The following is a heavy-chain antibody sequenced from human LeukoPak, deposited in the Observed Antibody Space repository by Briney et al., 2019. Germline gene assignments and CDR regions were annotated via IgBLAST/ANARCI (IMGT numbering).Heavy chain of an antibody. CDR2: IYSAGRT. J-gene: IGHJ4*02. CDR1: GFIVSNDY. CDR3: ARYISGFDC. D-gene: IGHD3-10*01. Sequence: PGGSLRLSCAASGFIVSNDYMSWVRQAPGKGLEWVSVIYSAGRTYYADSVKGRFTISRDNSKNTVYLEMNSLRVEDTAMYYCARYISGFDCWGQGTLVTVSS. V-gene: IGHV3-66*01.